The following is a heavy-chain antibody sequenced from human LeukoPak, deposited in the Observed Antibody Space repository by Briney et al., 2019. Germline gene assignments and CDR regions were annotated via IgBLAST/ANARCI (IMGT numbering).Heavy chain of an antibody. J-gene: IGHJ6*03. Sequence: PGGSLRLSCAASGFTFSSYGMHWVRQAPGKGLEWVAVIWYGGSNKYYADSVKGRFTISRDNSKNTLYLQMNSLRAEDTAVYYCAKAITPGGQGYYYMDVWGKGTTVTVSS. CDR2: IWYGGSNK. CDR1: GFTFSSYG. D-gene: IGHD1-14*01. V-gene: IGHV3-30*02. CDR3: AKAITPGGQGYYYMDV.